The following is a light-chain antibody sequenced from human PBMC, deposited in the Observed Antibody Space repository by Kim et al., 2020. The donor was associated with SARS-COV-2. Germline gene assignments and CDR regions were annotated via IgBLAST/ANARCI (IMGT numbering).Light chain of an antibody. Sequence: VSPGERATLSCRASQSVSSKLAWYQQKPGQAPRLLIYGASARATGIPARFIGSASGTEFTVTISSLQSEDFAVNYCQQYNNCLITFGQGARLEIK. CDR1: QSVSSK. CDR3: QQYNNCLIT. V-gene: IGKV3-15*01. CDR2: GAS. J-gene: IGKJ5*01.